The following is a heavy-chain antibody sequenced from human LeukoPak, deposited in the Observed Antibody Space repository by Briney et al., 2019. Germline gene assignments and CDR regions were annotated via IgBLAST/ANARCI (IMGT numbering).Heavy chain of an antibody. J-gene: IGHJ4*02. CDR3: AKGGIAASDFDY. V-gene: IGHV3-30*18. Sequence: GGSLRLSCAASGFTVSSNYMSWVRQAPGKGLEWVAVISYDGSNKFYTDSVKGRFTISRDNSKNTLYLQMNSLRAEDTAVYYCAKGGIAASDFDYWGQGTLVTVSS. CDR2: ISYDGSNK. D-gene: IGHD6-13*01. CDR1: GFTVSSNY.